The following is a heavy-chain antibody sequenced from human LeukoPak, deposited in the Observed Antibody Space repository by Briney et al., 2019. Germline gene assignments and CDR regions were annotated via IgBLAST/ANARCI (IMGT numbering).Heavy chain of an antibody. Sequence: ASVKVSCKASGYTFTSYDINWVRQATGQGLEWMGWMNPNSGNTGYAQKFQGRVTITRNTSISTAYMELSRLRSDDTAVYYCARDYYYYDSSGYEYYYYYMDVWGKGTTVTVSS. CDR3: ARDYYYYDSSGYEYYYYYMDV. CDR1: GYTFTSYD. J-gene: IGHJ6*03. D-gene: IGHD3-22*01. CDR2: MNPNSGNT. V-gene: IGHV1-8*03.